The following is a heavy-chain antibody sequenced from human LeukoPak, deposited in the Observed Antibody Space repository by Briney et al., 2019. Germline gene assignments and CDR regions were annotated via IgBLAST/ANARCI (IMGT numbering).Heavy chain of an antibody. Sequence: PGRSLRLSCAASGFTFSSYAMHWVRQAPGKGLEWVAVISYDGSNKYYADSVKGRFTISRDNSKNTLYLQMNSLRAEDTAVYYCARDRGAWQLSFGFDYWGQGTLVTVSS. J-gene: IGHJ4*02. CDR2: ISYDGSNK. CDR3: ARDRGAWQLSFGFDY. CDR1: GFTFSSYA. D-gene: IGHD2-15*01. V-gene: IGHV3-30*04.